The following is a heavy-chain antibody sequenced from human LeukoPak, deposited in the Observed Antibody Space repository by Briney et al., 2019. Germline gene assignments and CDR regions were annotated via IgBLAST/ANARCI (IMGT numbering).Heavy chain of an antibody. V-gene: IGHV3-30*02. CDR2: IRYDGSNK. CDR1: GFTFSSYG. CDR3: AKEYSGTFSPFPSYFDC. Sequence: GGSLRLSCAASGFTFSSYGMHWVRQAPGKGLEWVAFIRYDGSNKYYADSVKGRFTISRDNSRNTLYLQMNSLRAEDTAVYYCAKEYSGTFSPFPSYFDCWGQGTLVTVSS. J-gene: IGHJ4*02. D-gene: IGHD1-26*01.